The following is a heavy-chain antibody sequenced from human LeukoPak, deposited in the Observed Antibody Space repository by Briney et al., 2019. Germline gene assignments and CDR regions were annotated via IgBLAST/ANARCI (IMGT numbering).Heavy chain of an antibody. V-gene: IGHV3-30*02. Sequence: SGGSLRLSCEASGFTFSNYGMHWVRQAPGKGLEWVAFIRYDGSDKYYADSVKGRFTISRDTSKNTLYLQMNSLRVEDTALYYCAKGTWDFDYWGQGTLVSVSS. CDR1: GFTFSNYG. J-gene: IGHJ4*02. D-gene: IGHD1-26*01. CDR3: AKGTWDFDY. CDR2: IRYDGSDK.